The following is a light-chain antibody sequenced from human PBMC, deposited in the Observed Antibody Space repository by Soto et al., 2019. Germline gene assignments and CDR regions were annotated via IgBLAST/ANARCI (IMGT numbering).Light chain of an antibody. V-gene: IGKV3-15*01. CDR3: QHTNNGPRT. CDR2: GAS. CDR1: QSVSSN. Sequence: EIVMTQSPGTLSVSPGERATLSCRASQSVSSNLAWYQQKPGQAPSLLIYGASTRATGIPARFSGSGSGTEFALTFGTLKSKVFEVSYCQHTNNGPRTFG. J-gene: IGKJ3*01.